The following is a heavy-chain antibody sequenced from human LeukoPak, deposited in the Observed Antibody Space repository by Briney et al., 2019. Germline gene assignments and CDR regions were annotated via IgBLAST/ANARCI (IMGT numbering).Heavy chain of an antibody. D-gene: IGHD3-22*01. CDR1: GFTFSSYG. J-gene: IGHJ4*02. CDR2: IRYDGSNK. CDR3: AKDYRAMIPRGWYFDY. V-gene: IGHV3-30*02. Sequence: PGGSLRLSCAASGFTFSSYGMHWVRQAPGKGLEWVAFIRYDGSNKYYADSVKGRFTISRDNSKNTLYLQMNSLRAEDTAVYYCAKDYRAMIPRGWYFDYWGQGTLVTVSS.